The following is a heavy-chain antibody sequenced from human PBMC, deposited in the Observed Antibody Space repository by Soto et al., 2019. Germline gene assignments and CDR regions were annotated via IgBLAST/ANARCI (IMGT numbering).Heavy chain of an antibody. D-gene: IGHD5-18*01. CDR1: VFTFSIYG. CDR3: ARGGYSYGYLDY. CDR2: IWYDGSNK. V-gene: IGHV3-33*01. Sequence: RGALLVSCASSVFTFSIYGMHWVRQAPGKGLEWVAVIWYDGSNKYYADSVKGRFTISRDNSKNTLYLQMNSLRAEDTAVYYCARGGYSYGYLDYWGQGTMVTVSS. J-gene: IGHJ4*02.